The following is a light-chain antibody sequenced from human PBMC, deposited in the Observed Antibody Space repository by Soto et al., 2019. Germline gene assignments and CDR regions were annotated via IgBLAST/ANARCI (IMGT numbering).Light chain of an antibody. V-gene: IGLV8-61*01. Sequence: QTVVTQEPSFSVSPGGTVTLTCGLSSGSVSTSYYPSWYQQTPGQAPRTLIYSTNTRSSGVPDRFSGSILGNKAALTITGAQPDDESDYYCVLYMGSGIWVFGGGTQLTV. CDR3: VLYMGSGIWV. CDR2: STN. J-gene: IGLJ2*01. CDR1: SGSVSTSYY.